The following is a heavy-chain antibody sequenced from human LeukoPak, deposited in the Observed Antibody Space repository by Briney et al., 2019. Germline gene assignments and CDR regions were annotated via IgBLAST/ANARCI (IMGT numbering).Heavy chain of an antibody. CDR1: GYTFTGYY. CDR2: INPNSGGT. J-gene: IGHJ4*02. Sequence: ASVKVSCKASGYTFTGYYMHWVRQAPGQGLEWMGRINPNSGGTNYAQKFQGRVTMTRDTSTSTAYMELSRLRSDDTAVYYCASSGRDGYNYRWGDFDYWGQGTLVTVSS. CDR3: ASSGRDGYNYRWGDFDY. V-gene: IGHV1-2*06. D-gene: IGHD5-24*01.